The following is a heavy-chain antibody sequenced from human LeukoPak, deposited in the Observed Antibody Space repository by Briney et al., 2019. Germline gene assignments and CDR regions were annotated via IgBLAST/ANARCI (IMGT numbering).Heavy chain of an antibody. V-gene: IGHV3-53*01. CDR3: ARAGRDGYNSIDY. D-gene: IGHD5-24*01. CDR1: GLTVSSNY. J-gene: IGHJ4*02. Sequence: GGSLRLSCAASGLTVSSNYMSWVRQAPGKGLEWVSVIYSGGSTYYADSVKGRFTISRDNSKNTLYLQMNSLRAEDTAVYYCARAGRDGYNSIDYWGQGTLVTVSS. CDR2: IYSGGST.